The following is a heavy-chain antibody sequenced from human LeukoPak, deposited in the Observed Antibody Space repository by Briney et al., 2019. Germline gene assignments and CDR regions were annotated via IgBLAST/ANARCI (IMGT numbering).Heavy chain of an antibody. Sequence: PSQTLSLTCTVSGGSISSGGYYWSWIRQHPGKGLEWIGYIYYSGSTYYNPSLKSRVTISVDTSKNQFSLKLSSVTAADTAVYYCARANYDFWSGYYKGVLNFDYWGQGTLVTVSS. D-gene: IGHD3-3*01. CDR2: IYYSGST. CDR1: GGSISSGGYY. CDR3: ARANYDFWSGYYKGVLNFDY. J-gene: IGHJ4*02. V-gene: IGHV4-31*03.